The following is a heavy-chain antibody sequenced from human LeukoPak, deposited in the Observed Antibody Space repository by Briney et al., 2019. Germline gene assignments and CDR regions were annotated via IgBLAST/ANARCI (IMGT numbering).Heavy chain of an antibody. V-gene: IGHV1-69*13. CDR2: IIPIFGTA. D-gene: IGHD5-12*01. Sequence: AASVKVSCKASGGTFSSYAISWVRQAPGQGLEWMGRIIPIFGTANYAQKFQGRVTITADESTSTAYMELSSLRSEDTAVYYCARDFRLRVRDNWFDPWGQGTLVTVSS. CDR1: GGTFSSYA. CDR3: ARDFRLRVRDNWFDP. J-gene: IGHJ5*02.